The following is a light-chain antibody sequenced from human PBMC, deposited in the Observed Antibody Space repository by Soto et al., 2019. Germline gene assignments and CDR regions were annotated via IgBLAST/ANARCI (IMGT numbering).Light chain of an antibody. J-gene: IGKJ2*01. CDR1: QSLLYSSNNRNY. CDR2: WAS. V-gene: IGKV4-1*01. Sequence: DIVLTQSPDSLALSLGETATISCKSSQSLLYSSNNRNYLAWYQQKPRQPPKLLIYWASTRDSGVPGRYSGSGSETDFTLTISSLRDEDVAVYYCQQYYTTPRTFGRGTKLEI. CDR3: QQYYTTPRT.